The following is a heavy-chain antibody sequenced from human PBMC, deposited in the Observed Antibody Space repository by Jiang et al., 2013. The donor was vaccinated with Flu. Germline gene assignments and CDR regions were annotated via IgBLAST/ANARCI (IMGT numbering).Heavy chain of an antibody. CDR3: ARHLDYGGNSAHFDY. CDR1: GGSISSYY. V-gene: IGHV4-59*08. CDR2: IYYSGST. D-gene: IGHD4-23*01. J-gene: IGHJ4*02. Sequence: GSGLVKPSETLSLTCTVSGGSISSYYWSWIRQPPGKGLEWIGYIYYSGSTNYNPSLKSRVTISVDTSKNQFSLKLSSVTAADTAVYYCARHLDYGGNSAHFDYWGQGTLVTVSS.